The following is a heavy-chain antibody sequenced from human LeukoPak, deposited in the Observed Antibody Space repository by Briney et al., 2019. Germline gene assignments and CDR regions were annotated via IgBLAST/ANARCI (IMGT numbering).Heavy chain of an antibody. CDR3: ARVANIAMSVGWFDS. CDR2: IIPIFGTA. J-gene: IGHJ5*01. V-gene: IGHV1-69*13. CDR1: GYTFTGYY. Sequence: ASVKVSCKAFGYTFTGYYIHWVRQAPGQGLEWIGGIIPIFGTANYAQKFQGRVTITADESTSTAYMELRSLRSEDTAIYFCARVANIAMSVGWFDSWGQGTLVTVSS. D-gene: IGHD6-19*01.